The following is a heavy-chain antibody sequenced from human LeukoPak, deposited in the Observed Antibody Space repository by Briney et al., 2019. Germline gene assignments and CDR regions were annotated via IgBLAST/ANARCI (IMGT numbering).Heavy chain of an antibody. Sequence: GGSLRLSCATSGFTFSSFEMNWVRQAPGRGLEWVSYISSGPATKYYADSVKGRCTVSRDNAKNSLYLQMNSLRAEDTAVYYCVRENSGYDRWGQGTLVTVPS. CDR1: GFTFSSFE. CDR3: VRENSGYDR. D-gene: IGHD5-12*01. CDR2: ISSGPATK. J-gene: IGHJ5*02. V-gene: IGHV3-48*03.